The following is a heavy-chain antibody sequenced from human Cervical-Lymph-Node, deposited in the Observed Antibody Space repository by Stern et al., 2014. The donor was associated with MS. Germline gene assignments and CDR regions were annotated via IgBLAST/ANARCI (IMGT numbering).Heavy chain of an antibody. CDR2: IDWDDDK. Sequence: HVTLRESGPALVKPTQTLTLTCTFSGFSLSTSGMCVSWIRKPPGKALECLALIDWDDDKCYSTSLKTRLTISKDTSKNQVVLTMTNMDPVDTATYFCARRHCSARGPFDYWGQGTLVTVSS. CDR3: ARRHCSARGPFDY. CDR1: GFSLSTSGMC. J-gene: IGHJ4*02. D-gene: IGHD2-15*01. V-gene: IGHV2-70*13.